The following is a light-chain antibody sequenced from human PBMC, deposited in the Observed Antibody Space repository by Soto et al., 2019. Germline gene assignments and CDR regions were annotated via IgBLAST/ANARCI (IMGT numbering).Light chain of an antibody. CDR2: GAS. J-gene: IGKJ1*01. CDR1: QSVTSNY. CDR3: QQYGDSPQT. V-gene: IGKV3-20*01. Sequence: EIVLTQSPATLSLSPGERATLSCRASQSVTSNYLAWYQQKPGQAPRLLIYGASSRATAIPDTFSGSGSGTDFTLTISRLEPEDLAVYHCQQYGDSPQTFGQGTKVEIK.